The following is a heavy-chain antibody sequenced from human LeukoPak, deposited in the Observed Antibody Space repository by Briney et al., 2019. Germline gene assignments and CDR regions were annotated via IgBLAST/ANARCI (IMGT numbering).Heavy chain of an antibody. D-gene: IGHD3-22*01. V-gene: IGHV3-33*01. CDR1: GFTFTTYG. CDR2: IWYDGSIT. J-gene: IGHJ4*02. Sequence: QPGGSLRLSCAASGFTFTTYGMHWVRQAPGKGLEWVAVIWYDGSITYYADSVKGRFTISRDNSKNTLYLQMSSLRAEDTAVYYCARAYFYDSSATPDYWGQGTLVTVSS. CDR3: ARAYFYDSSATPDY.